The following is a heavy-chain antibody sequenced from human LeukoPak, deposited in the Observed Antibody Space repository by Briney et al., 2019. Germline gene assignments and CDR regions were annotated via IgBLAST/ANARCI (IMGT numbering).Heavy chain of an antibody. D-gene: IGHD6-19*01. J-gene: IGHJ4*02. CDR1: GFTFSSYA. Sequence: GGSLRLSCAASGFTFSSYAMHWVRQAPGKGLEYVSAISSNGGSTYYANSVKGRFTISRDNSKNTLYLQMGSLRAEDMAVYYCARENMQWLALFDYWGQGTLVTVSS. CDR2: ISSNGGST. V-gene: IGHV3-64*01. CDR3: ARENMQWLALFDY.